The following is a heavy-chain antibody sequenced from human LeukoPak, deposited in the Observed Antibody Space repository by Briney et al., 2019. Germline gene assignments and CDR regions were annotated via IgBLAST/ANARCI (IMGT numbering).Heavy chain of an antibody. Sequence: SETLSLTCTVSGGSISSYYWSWIRQPPGKGLEWIGYIYYSGSTNYNPSLKSRVTISVDTSKNQFSLKLSSVTAADTAVYYCAAYYYDSSGYPVLDYWGQGTLVSVAS. V-gene: IGHV4-59*01. CDR1: GGSISSYY. CDR2: IYYSGST. J-gene: IGHJ4*02. CDR3: AAYYYDSSGYPVLDY. D-gene: IGHD3-22*01.